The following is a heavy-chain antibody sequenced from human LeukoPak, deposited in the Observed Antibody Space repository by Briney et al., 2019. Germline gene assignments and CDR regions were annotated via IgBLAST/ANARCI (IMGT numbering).Heavy chain of an antibody. CDR2: IYSDGTT. J-gene: IGHJ4*02. CDR3: AREGSGYYFHY. V-gene: IGHV3-53*01. D-gene: IGHD3-22*01. Sequence: GGSLRLSCAASGFTLSGSFMNWVRQAPGKGLEWVSIIYSDGTTYYADSVRGRFIISRDNSKNTLYLQMNSLRAEDTAIYYCAREGSGYYFHYWGQGTLVTVSS. CDR1: GFTLSGSF.